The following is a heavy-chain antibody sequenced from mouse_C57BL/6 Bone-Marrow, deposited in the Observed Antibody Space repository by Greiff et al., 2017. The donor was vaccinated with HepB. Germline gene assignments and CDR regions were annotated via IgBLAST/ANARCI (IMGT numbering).Heavy chain of an antibody. CDR2: INPGSGGT. CDR1: GYAFTNYL. V-gene: IGHV1-54*01. D-gene: IGHD1-1*01. CDR3: ARPDYYGSSYPFDY. J-gene: IGHJ2*01. Sequence: QVKLKQSGAELVRPGTSVKVSCKASGYAFTNYLIEWVKQRPGQGLEWIGVINPGSGGTNYNEKFKGKATLTADKSSSTAYMQLSSLPSEDSAVYFCARPDYYGSSYPFDYWGQGTTLTVSS.